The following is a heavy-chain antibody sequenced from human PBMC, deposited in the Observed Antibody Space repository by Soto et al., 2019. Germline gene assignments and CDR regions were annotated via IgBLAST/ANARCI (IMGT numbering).Heavy chain of an antibody. V-gene: IGHV2-5*01. Sequence: QITLKESGPTLVKPTQTLTLTCRFSGFSLTTGVGVGWIRQPPGKALEWLAIIYWNDEKLYNPSLKTRLTITKDTSKNQVVLTVTDMDPVDTATYYCAHRVNMARGPYNYFGPWGQGTLVTVSS. D-gene: IGHD3-10*01. CDR1: GFSLTTGVG. CDR2: IYWNDEK. J-gene: IGHJ5*02. CDR3: AHRVNMARGPYNYFGP.